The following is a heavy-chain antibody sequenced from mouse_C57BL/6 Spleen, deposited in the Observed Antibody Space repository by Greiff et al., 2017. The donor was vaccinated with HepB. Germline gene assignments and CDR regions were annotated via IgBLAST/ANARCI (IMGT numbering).Heavy chain of an antibody. CDR3: ARLDDSDVGYFDY. Sequence: VQLQQPGAELVKPGASVKMSCTASGYTFTSYWITWVKQRPGQGLEWIGDIYPGSGSTNYNEKFKSKATLTVDTSSSTAYMQLSSLTSEDSAVYYCARLDDSDVGYFDYWGQGTTLTVSS. CDR2: IYPGSGST. J-gene: IGHJ2*01. D-gene: IGHD2-4*01. CDR1: GYTFTSYW. V-gene: IGHV1-55*01.